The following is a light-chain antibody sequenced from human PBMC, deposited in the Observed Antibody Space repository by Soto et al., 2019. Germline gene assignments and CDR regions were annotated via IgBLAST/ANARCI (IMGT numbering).Light chain of an antibody. V-gene: IGLV2-14*01. Sequence: QSVLTQPASVSGSPGQSITISCTGTSSDVGGYNYVSWYQHHPGKAPKLMIYEVSNRPSGVSNRFSGSKSGNTASLIISGLQAEDEADYYCNSYTSSSTLVFGGGTKLTVL. CDR3: NSYTSSSTLV. CDR2: EVS. CDR1: SSDVGGYNY. J-gene: IGLJ2*01.